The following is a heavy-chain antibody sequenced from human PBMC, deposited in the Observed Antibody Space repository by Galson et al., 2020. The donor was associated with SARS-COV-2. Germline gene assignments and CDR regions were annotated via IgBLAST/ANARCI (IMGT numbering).Heavy chain of an antibody. CDR2: IYYSVST. V-gene: IGHV4-39*01. CDR1: GCSISSSSYY. Sequence: ETSGTLTLTCTASGCSISSSSYYWGCIRQPPGRGLEWIGSIYYSVSTYYNPSLKSRATITVDTTKNQSSLKLSSVTAADTAVYYCARRKAGYCSSTSCYTDNWFDPWGQGTLVTVSS. D-gene: IGHD2-2*02. J-gene: IGHJ5*02. CDR3: ARRKAGYCSSTSCYTDNWFDP.